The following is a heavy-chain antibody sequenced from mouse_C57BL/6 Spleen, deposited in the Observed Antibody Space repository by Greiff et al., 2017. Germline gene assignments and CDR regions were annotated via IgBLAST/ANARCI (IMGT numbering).Heavy chain of an antibody. Sequence: QVQLQQPGAELVMPGASVKLSCKASGYTFTSYWMHWVKQRPGQGLEWIGEIDPSDSYTNYNQKFKGKSTLTVDKSSSPAYMQLSSLTSEDSAVYYCARWNFYYDMDYWGQGTSVTVSS. CDR2: IDPSDSYT. V-gene: IGHV1-69*01. J-gene: IGHJ4*01. CDR1: GYTFTSYW. CDR3: ARWNFYYDMDY.